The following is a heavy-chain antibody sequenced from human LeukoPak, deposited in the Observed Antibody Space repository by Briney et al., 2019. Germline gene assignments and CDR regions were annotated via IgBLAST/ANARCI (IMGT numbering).Heavy chain of an antibody. J-gene: IGHJ6*03. Sequence: SVKVSCKASGYTFTSYGISWVRQAPGQGLEWMGGIIPIFGTANYAQKFQGRVTITADESTSTAYMELSSLRSEDTAVYYCARENDFWSRYYMDVWGKGTTVTVSS. V-gene: IGHV1-69*13. CDR2: IIPIFGTA. CDR3: ARENDFWSRYYMDV. CDR1: GYTFTSYG. D-gene: IGHD3-3*01.